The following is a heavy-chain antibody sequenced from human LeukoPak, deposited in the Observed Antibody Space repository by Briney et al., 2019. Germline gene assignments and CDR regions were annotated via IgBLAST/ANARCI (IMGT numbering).Heavy chain of an antibody. Sequence: ASVTVSFKGSGYTFPDYYMHWLRQAPGQGLDWMGWIKPNSGGTNYAQKFQGRVTMTRETSISTAYMELIRLRSDDTAVYYCARVWGYAANLNYWGQGSLVTVSS. J-gene: IGHJ4*02. CDR1: GYTFPDYY. CDR2: IKPNSGGT. V-gene: IGHV1-2*02. D-gene: IGHD3-16*01. CDR3: ARVWGYAANLNY.